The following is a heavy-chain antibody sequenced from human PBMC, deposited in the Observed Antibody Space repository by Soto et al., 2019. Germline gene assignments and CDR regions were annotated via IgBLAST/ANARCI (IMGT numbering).Heavy chain of an antibody. J-gene: IGHJ4*02. D-gene: IGHD3-10*01. V-gene: IGHV4-34*01. CDR3: ARGRGPARARITMVRGIYYFDY. Sequence: SETLSLTCAVYGGSFSGYYWSWIRQPPGKGLEWIGEINHSGSTNYNPSIKSRVTISVDTSKNQFSLKLSSVTAADTAVYYCARGRGPARARITMVRGIYYFDYWGQGTLVTVSS. CDR1: GGSFSGYY. CDR2: INHSGST.